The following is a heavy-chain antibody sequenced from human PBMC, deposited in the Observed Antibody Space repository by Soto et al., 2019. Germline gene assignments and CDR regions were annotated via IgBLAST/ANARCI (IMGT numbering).Heavy chain of an antibody. V-gene: IGHV3-23*01. CDR3: ARDRIVVVPAATTYYYYYYGMDV. Sequence: GGPLSLSCAASGFSFVNYAMNWVRQAPGKGLEWVSGLSGSGTSTYYADSVKGRFTISRDNSKNTLYLQMNSLRAEDTAVYYCARDRIVVVPAATTYYYYYYGMDVWGQGTTVTVSS. CDR1: GFSFVNYA. J-gene: IGHJ6*02. D-gene: IGHD2-2*01. CDR2: LSGSGTST.